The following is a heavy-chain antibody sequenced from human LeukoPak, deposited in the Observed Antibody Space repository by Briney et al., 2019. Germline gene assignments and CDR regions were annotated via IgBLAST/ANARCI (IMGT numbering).Heavy chain of an antibody. Sequence: GGSLRLSCAASGFIFSSYGMHWVRQAPGKGLEWAAFIRYDGSNKYYADSVKGRFTISRDNSKSTVYLQMNSLRGEDTAVYYCRDPFDYWGQGTLVTVSS. V-gene: IGHV3-30*02. CDR1: GFIFSSYG. CDR3: RDPFDY. J-gene: IGHJ4*02. CDR2: IRYDGSNK.